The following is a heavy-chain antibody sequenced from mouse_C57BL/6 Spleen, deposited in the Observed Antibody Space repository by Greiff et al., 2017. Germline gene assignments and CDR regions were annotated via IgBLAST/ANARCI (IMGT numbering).Heavy chain of an antibody. CDR1: GFTFSDYG. V-gene: IGHV5-17*01. CDR3: ARGSNYMDY. J-gene: IGHJ2*01. Sequence: EVQLVESGGGLVKPGGSLKLSCAASGFTFSDYGMHWVRQAPEKGLEWVAYISSGSSTIYYADTVKGRFPISRDNAKNTLFLQMTSLRSEDTAMYYCARGSNYMDYWGQGTTLTVSS. D-gene: IGHD5-1*01. CDR2: ISSGSSTI.